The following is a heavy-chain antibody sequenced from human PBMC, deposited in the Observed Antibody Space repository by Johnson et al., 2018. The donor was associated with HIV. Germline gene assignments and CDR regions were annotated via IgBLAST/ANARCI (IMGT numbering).Heavy chain of an antibody. D-gene: IGHD5-18*01. V-gene: IGHV3-11*01. Sequence: QVQLVESGGGLVKPGGSLRLSCAASGFSFSDYYMSWVRQAPGEGLEWVSYISSSGSAIYYADSVKGRFTMSRDNAKNTLYLQVNSLRAEDTAIYYCAKVLFGYSYGDAFDIWGQGTMVTVSS. CDR3: AKVLFGYSYGDAFDI. J-gene: IGHJ3*02. CDR1: GFSFSDYY. CDR2: ISSSGSAI.